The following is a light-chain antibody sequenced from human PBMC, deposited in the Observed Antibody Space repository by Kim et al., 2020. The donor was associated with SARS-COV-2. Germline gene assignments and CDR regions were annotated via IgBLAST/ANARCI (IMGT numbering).Light chain of an antibody. CDR1: SLRTYY. CDR2: GKN. V-gene: IGLV3-19*01. CDR3: NSRDSNDNVV. Sequence: VALGQTVRITGQGDSLRTYYATWYQQKPGQAPILVIFGKNSRPSGIPDRLSGSSSGNTASLTITGTQAGDEADYYCNSRDSNDNVVFGGGTKVTVL. J-gene: IGLJ2*01.